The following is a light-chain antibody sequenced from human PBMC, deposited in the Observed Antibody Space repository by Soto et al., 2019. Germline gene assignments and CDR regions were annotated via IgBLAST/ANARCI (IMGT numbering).Light chain of an antibody. J-gene: IGKJ1*01. CDR1: QSVSSSY. V-gene: IGKV3-20*01. CDR2: GAS. CDR3: QQYGSLSWT. Sequence: EIVLTQSPGTLSLSPGERATLSCRASQSVSSSYLAWYQQKPGQAPRLLIYGASSRATGIPDRFSGIGPGTDFTLTISRLEPEDFAVYYCQQYGSLSWTFGQGTKVDIK.